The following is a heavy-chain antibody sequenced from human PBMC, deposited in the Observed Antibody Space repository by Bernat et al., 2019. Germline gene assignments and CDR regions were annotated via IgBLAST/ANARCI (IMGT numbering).Heavy chain of an antibody. CDR3: ARDILIGEQLSGIRFYLFFFNDTATTEIYTLSLHDALPI. J-gene: IGHJ3*02. CDR1: TFSDYY. CDR2: ISSSGSTI. V-gene: IGHV3-11*01. Sequence: TFSDYYMSWIRQAPGKGLEWVSYISSSGSTIHYADSVKGRFTISRDNAQNSLYLQMNSLRAEYTALYYWARDILIGEQLSGIRFYLFFFNDTATTEIYTLSLHDALPIW. D-gene: IGHD7-27*01.